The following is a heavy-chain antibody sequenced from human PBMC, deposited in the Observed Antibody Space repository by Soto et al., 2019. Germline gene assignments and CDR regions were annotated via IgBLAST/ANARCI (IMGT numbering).Heavy chain of an antibody. CDR2: LSSGSRYV. CDR1: GFTFSNYI. CDR3: VRGGSSRSY. V-gene: IGHV3-21*06. Sequence: LRLSCTASGFTFSNYIMTWVRQAPGKGLEWVSSLSSGSRYVYYADSVKGRFTISRDDAKNSVYLQMNSLRAEDAAVYYCVRGGSSRSYWGQGSRVTVSS. D-gene: IGHD3-16*02. J-gene: IGHJ4*02.